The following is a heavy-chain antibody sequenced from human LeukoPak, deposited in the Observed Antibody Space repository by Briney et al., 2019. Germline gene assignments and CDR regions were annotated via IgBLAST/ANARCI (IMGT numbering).Heavy chain of an antibody. J-gene: IGHJ4*02. CDR1: GFTFSNYW. V-gene: IGHV3-7*01. CDR2: IKQDGSEK. CDR3: ASFRITVAGRTGLDY. Sequence: TGGSLRLSCAASGFTFSNYWMSWVRQAPGKGLEWVANIKQDGSEKYYVDSVKGRFTISRDNAKNSLYLQMNSLRAEDTAVYYCASFRITVAGRTGLDYWGQGTLVTVPS. D-gene: IGHD6-19*01.